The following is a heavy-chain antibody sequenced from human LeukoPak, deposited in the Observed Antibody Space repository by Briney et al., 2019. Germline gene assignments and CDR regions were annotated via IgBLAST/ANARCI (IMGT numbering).Heavy chain of an antibody. J-gene: IGHJ4*02. V-gene: IGHV1-69*04. CDR2: IIPILGIA. CDR1: GGTFSSYA. D-gene: IGHD2-2*03. CDR3: ARTPGYCSSTSCSYFDY. Sequence: GASVKVSCKASGGTFSSYAISWVRQAPGQGLEWMGRIIPILGIANYAQKFQGRVTITADKSTSTAYMELSSLRSEDTAVYYSARTPGYCSSTSCSYFDYWGQGTLVTVSS.